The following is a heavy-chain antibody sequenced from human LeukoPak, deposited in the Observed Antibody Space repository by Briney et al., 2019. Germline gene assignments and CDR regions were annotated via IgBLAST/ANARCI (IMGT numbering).Heavy chain of an antibody. CDR1: GGSISSYY. Sequence: SETLSLTCTVSGGSISSYYWSWIRKPPGKGLDWIGYIYYSGNTNYNPSLKSRVTISVDTSKNQFSLKLSSVTAADTAVYYCARLWSEGNWENWFDPWGQGTLVTVSS. CDR2: IYYSGNT. D-gene: IGHD3-3*01. CDR3: ARLWSEGNWENWFDP. V-gene: IGHV4-59*01. J-gene: IGHJ5*02.